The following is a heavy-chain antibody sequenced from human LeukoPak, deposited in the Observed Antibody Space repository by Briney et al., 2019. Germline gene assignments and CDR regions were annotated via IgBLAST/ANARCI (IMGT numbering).Heavy chain of an antibody. J-gene: IGHJ4*02. D-gene: IGHD3-22*01. CDR3: VREYYYDSSGYYYGYFDY. Sequence: GGSLRLSCAASGFTFSSYGMHWARQAPGKGLEWVAVIWYDGSNKYYADSVKGRFTISRDNSKNTLYLQMNSLRAEDTAVYYCVREYYYDSSGYYYGYFDYWGQGTLVTVSS. V-gene: IGHV3-30*02. CDR1: GFTFSSYG. CDR2: IWYDGSNK.